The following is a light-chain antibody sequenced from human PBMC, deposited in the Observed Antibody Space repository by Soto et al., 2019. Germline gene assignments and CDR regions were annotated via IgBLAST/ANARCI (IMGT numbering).Light chain of an antibody. CDR1: QSITGR. J-gene: IGKJ1*01. Sequence: DIPMTQSPPTLSASVGDRVTISCRASQSITGRLAWCQQKPGKAPKLLISKASKVESGVPSRFIGSGSGTDFSLIISGLQPYDFSTYYCQQYNPYSPWTFGQGTKVEIK. CDR3: QQYNPYSPWT. CDR2: KAS. V-gene: IGKV1-5*03.